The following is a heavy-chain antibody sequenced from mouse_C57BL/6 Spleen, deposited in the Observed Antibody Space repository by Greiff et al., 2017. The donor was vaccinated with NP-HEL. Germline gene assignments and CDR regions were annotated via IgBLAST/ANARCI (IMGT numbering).Heavy chain of an antibody. CDR2: IYPGDGDT. V-gene: IGHV1-80*01. D-gene: IGHD2-4*01. CDR1: GYAFSSYW. J-gene: IGHJ4*01. CDR3: ARDDFPYAMDY. Sequence: QVQLKQSGAELVKPGASVKISCKASGYAFSSYWMNWVKQRPGKGLEWIGLIYPGDGDTNYNGKFKGKATLTADKSSSTAYMQLSSLTSEDSAVYFCARDDFPYAMDYWGQGTSVTVSS.